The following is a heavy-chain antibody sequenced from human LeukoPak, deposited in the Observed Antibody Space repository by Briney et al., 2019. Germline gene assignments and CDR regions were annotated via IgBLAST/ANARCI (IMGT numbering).Heavy chain of an antibody. CDR3: ARRPVYYDILTGHTIGAFDI. CDR2: IYYSGST. CDR1: GGSISSYY. V-gene: IGHV4-59*08. J-gene: IGHJ3*02. D-gene: IGHD3-9*01. Sequence: PSETLSLTCTVSGGSISSYYWSWIRQPPGKGLEWIGYIYYSGSTNYNPSLKSRVTISVDTSKNQFSLKLSSVTAADTAVYYCARRPVYYDILTGHTIGAFDIWGQGTMVTVSS.